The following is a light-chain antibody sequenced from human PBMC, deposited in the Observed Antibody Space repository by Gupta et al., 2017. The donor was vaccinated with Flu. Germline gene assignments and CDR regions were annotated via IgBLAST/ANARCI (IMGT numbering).Light chain of an antibody. Sequence: VLTQSLATLSVSPGERATLSCRASQSVSSNLAWYQQRPGQAPRLLIHGASTRATGIPARFSGRGSGTEFTLTIASLQSEDFAVYYCQQYNNWPLTFGGGTKVEI. V-gene: IGKV3-15*01. CDR1: QSVSSN. CDR3: QQYNNWPLT. J-gene: IGKJ4*01. CDR2: GAS.